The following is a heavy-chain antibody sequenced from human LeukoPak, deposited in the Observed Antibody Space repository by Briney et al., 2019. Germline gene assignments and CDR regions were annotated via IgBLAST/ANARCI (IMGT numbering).Heavy chain of an antibody. CDR1: GYTFTSYY. CDR3: ARDDYGGNPSPRGRYYGMDV. D-gene: IGHD4-23*01. CDR2: INPSGGST. J-gene: IGHJ6*02. Sequence: ASVKVSCKASGYTFTSYYMHCVRHPPGQGLEWMGLINPSGGSTSYAQKFQGRVTMTRDTSTSTVYMELSSLRSEDTAVYYCARDDYGGNPSPRGRYYGMDVWGQGTTVTVSS. V-gene: IGHV1-46*01.